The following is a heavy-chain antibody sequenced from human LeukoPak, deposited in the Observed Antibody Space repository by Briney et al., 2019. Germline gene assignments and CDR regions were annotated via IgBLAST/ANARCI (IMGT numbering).Heavy chain of an antibody. Sequence: GESLKISCKGSGYSFTSYWICWGRQMPGKGLEWMGIIYPGDSDTRYSPSFQGQVTISADKSISTAYLQWSSLKASDTAMYYCARRSSGYIDAFDIWGQGTMVTVSS. J-gene: IGHJ3*02. CDR3: ARRSSGYIDAFDI. CDR2: IYPGDSDT. D-gene: IGHD3-22*01. CDR1: GYSFTSYW. V-gene: IGHV5-51*01.